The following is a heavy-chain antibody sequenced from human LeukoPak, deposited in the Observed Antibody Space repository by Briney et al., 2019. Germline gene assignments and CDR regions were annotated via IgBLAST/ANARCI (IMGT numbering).Heavy chain of an antibody. J-gene: IGHJ2*01. CDR1: GGSISSGGYY. V-gene: IGHV4-31*03. D-gene: IGHD3-9*01. CDR2: IYYSGST. CDR3: ATSGVYYDILTGYYSRGWYFDL. Sequence: SETLSLTCTVSGGSISSGGYYWSWIRQHPGKGLEWIGYIYYSGSTYYNPSLKSRVTISVDTSKNQFSLKLRSVTAADTAVYYCATSGVYYDILTGYYSRGWYFDLWGRGTLVTVSS.